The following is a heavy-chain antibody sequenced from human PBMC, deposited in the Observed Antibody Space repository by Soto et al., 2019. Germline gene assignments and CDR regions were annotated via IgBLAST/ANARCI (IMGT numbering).Heavy chain of an antibody. V-gene: IGHV4-39*01. Sequence: SETLSLTCTVSGGSISSSSYYWGWIRQPPGKGLEWIGSIYYSGSTYYNPSLKSRVTISVDTSKNQFSLKLSSVTAADTAVYYCARQARITMVRGVIWPWGQGTLVTVSS. D-gene: IGHD3-10*01. J-gene: IGHJ4*02. CDR1: GGSISSSSYY. CDR2: IYYSGST. CDR3: ARQARITMVRGVIWP.